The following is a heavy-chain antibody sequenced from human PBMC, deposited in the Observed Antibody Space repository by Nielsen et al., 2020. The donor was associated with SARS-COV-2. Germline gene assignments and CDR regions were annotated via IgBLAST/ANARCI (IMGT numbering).Heavy chain of an antibody. CDR2: IYYTGDT. CDR3: ARGSGSYPLFDYFDP. D-gene: IGHD3-10*01. V-gene: IGHV4-31*03. J-gene: IGHJ5*02. Sequence: SETLSPTCTVSGGSISNKDSYWSWIRQHPTQGLEWIGYIYYTGDTYYNPSPESRLTLSIDTSNQQFSLRLSSATAADTAIYYCARGSGSYPLFDYFDPWGQGTLVTVSS. CDR1: GGSISNKDSY.